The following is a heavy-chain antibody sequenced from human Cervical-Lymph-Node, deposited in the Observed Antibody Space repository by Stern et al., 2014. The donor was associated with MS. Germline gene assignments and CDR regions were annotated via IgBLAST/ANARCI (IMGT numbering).Heavy chain of an antibody. CDR2: MSFVGGNK. V-gene: IGHV3-30*03. Sequence: QVQLLQPGGGVVQPGRSLTLSCAASGFSLSNSGMHWVRQAPGKGLEWVAVMSFVGGNKKYGDSVKGRFSISRDMANNTLFLQMNSLRPEDTAVYYCMGVGDAMHVWGQGTTVIVSS. CDR1: GFSLSNSG. J-gene: IGHJ6*02. CDR3: MGVGDAMHV.